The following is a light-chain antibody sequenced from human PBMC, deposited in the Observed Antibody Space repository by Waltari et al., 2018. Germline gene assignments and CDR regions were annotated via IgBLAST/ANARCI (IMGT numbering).Light chain of an antibody. CDR1: QSISFN. V-gene: IGKV3-15*01. Sequence: EILMTQSPATLSLSPWERATLSCRASQSISFNLAWYQQRPGQPPRLLIFHASTRATGIPARFSGSGSGTEFTLTIRTLQSEDSGVYYCQQYNVWPPIPFGQGTRLEIK. J-gene: IGKJ5*01. CDR2: HAS. CDR3: QQYNVWPPIP.